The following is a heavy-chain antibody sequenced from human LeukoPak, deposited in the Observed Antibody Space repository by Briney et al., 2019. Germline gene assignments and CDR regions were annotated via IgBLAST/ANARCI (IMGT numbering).Heavy chain of an antibody. CDR3: ALHSSGWDFDY. Sequence: TLSLTCAVYGGSFSGYYWSWIRQPPGKALEWLARIDWDDDKYYSTSLKTRLTISKDTSKNQVVLTMTNMDPVDTATYYCALHSSGWDFDYWGQGTLVTVSS. D-gene: IGHD6-19*01. J-gene: IGHJ4*02. CDR1: GGSFSGYY. CDR2: IDWDDDK. V-gene: IGHV2-70*11.